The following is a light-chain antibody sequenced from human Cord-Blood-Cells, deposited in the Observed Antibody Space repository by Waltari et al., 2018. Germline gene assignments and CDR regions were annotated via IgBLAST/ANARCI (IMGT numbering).Light chain of an antibody. Sequence: QSALTQPASVSGSPGQSLTISCTGTSSDVGSYNLFSWYQPHPGKAPTRMIYEGSKRPSGVCNRFSGSKAGNTASLTSSGLQAEDEADYYCCSYAGSSTWGVGGGTKLTVL. J-gene: IGLJ2*01. CDR1: SSDVGSYNL. CDR3: CSYAGSSTWG. CDR2: EGS. V-gene: IGLV2-23*01.